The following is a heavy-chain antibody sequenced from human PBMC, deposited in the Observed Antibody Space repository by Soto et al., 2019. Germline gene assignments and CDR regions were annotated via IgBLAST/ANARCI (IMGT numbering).Heavy chain of an antibody. CDR2: INPNSGGT. D-gene: IGHD3-9*01. Sequence: ASVKGSCKASGYTFTGYYMHWVRQAPGQGLEWMGWINPNSGGTNYAQKFQGWVTMTRDTSISTAYMELSRLRSDDTAVYYCASSNYDILTGPTRRDYYYYMDVWGKGTTVTVSS. CDR1: GYTFTGYY. CDR3: ASSNYDILTGPTRRDYYYYMDV. J-gene: IGHJ6*03. V-gene: IGHV1-2*04.